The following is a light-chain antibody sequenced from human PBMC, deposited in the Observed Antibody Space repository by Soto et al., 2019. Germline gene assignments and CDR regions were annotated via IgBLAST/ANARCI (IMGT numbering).Light chain of an antibody. J-gene: IGKJ3*01. CDR2: GAS. V-gene: IGKV3-20*01. Sequence: EIVLTQSPATLSLSPGERATLSCRASQSVSSSNLAWYQQKPGQAPRHLISGASSRATGIPDRFSGSGSGADFTLTISRLEPEDFAAYYCQQYGSLPFTFGPGTKVDI. CDR1: QSVSSSN. CDR3: QQYGSLPFT.